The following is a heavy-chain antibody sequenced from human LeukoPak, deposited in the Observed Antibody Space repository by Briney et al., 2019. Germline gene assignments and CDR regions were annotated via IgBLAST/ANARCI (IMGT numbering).Heavy chain of an antibody. V-gene: IGHV4-59*01. Sequence: SETLSLTCTVSGGSISSYYWSRIRQPPGKGLEWIGYIYYSGGTNYNPSLKSRVTISVDTSKNQFSLKLSSVTAADTAVYYCARGGGYCSSTSCPVPDYWGQGTLVTVSS. CDR2: IYYSGGT. D-gene: IGHD2-2*03. J-gene: IGHJ4*02. CDR3: ARGGGYCSSTSCPVPDY. CDR1: GGSISSYY.